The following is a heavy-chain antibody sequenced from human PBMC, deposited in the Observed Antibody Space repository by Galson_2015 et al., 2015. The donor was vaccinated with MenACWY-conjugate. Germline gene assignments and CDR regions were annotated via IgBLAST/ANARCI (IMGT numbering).Heavy chain of an antibody. CDR2: IRDTGSL. J-gene: IGHJ4*02. Sequence: ETLSLTCTVSGGSISSPYWSWFRQPPGKGLEWIAYIRDTGSLKDNPSLKSRVTMSADKSNNQFSLRLISVTAADTAVYYCARIPNWGSSFGYFDYWGQGILVAVSS. D-gene: IGHD7-27*01. CDR3: ARIPNWGSSFGYFDY. CDR1: GGSISSPY. V-gene: IGHV4-59*08.